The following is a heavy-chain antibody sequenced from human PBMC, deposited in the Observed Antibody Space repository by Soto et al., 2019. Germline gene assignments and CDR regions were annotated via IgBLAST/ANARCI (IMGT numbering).Heavy chain of an antibody. J-gene: IGHJ5*02. V-gene: IGHV4-4*07. Sequence: NPSETLSLTCSVSGGTISGYYWTWIRQPAGKGLEWIGRIYSSGNTKYNPSLQSRVTMSLDTSNNQFSLRPTSVTAADTAVYYCARGQRFSDWFDPWGQGTLVTVS. CDR2: IYSSGNT. CDR1: GGTISGYY. D-gene: IGHD3-3*01. CDR3: ARGQRFSDWFDP.